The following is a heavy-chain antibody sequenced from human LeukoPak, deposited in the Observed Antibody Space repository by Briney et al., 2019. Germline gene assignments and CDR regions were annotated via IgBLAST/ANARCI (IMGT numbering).Heavy chain of an antibody. Sequence: PGGSLRLSCAASGFTFDDYGMSWVRQAPGKGLEWVSGINWNGGSTGYADSVKGRFTISRDNAKSSLYLQMNSLRAEDTAVYYCARDTDYAFDVWGQGTMVTVSS. CDR3: ARDTDYAFDV. CDR1: GFTFDDYG. CDR2: INWNGGST. J-gene: IGHJ3*01. V-gene: IGHV3-20*04.